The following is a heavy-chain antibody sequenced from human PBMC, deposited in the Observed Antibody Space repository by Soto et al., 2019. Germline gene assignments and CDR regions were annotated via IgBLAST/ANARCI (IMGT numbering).Heavy chain of an antibody. V-gene: IGHV3-15*07. Sequence: SLRLSCAASGFTVSSNYMNWVCQAPGKGLEWVGRIKSKTDGGTTDYAAPVKGRFTISRDDSKNTLYLQMNSLKTEDTAVYYCTTTILRYFDWLLGPDDAFDIWGQGTMVTVSS. CDR3: TTTILRYFDWLLGPDDAFDI. CDR2: IKSKTDGGTT. D-gene: IGHD3-9*01. CDR1: GFTVSSNY. J-gene: IGHJ3*02.